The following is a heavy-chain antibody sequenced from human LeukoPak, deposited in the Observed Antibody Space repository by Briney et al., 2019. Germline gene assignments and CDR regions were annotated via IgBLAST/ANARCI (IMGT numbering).Heavy chain of an antibody. CDR2: ISSSSSYI. V-gene: IGHV3-21*01. CDR1: GFTFSSYS. J-gene: IGHJ4*02. CDR3: ARVEDIVVVPAAIDY. D-gene: IGHD2-2*01. Sequence: GGSMRLSCAASGFTFSSYSMNWVRQAPGKGLEWVSSISSSSSYIYYADSVKGRFTISRDNAKNSLYLQMNSLRAEDTAVYYCARVEDIVVVPAAIDYWGQGTLVTVSS.